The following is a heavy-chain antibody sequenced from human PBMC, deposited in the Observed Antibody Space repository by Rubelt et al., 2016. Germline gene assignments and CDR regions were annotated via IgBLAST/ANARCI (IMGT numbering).Heavy chain of an antibody. CDR1: GGSFSGYY. J-gene: IGHJ4*02. CDR2: TNHSGST. CDR3: ARYRRESSAGFDY. D-gene: IGHD3-16*02. V-gene: IGHV4-34*01. Sequence: QVQLQQWGAGLLKPSETLSLTCAVYGGSFSGYYWTWIRQPPGKGLEWIGETNHSGSTIYTPSLKGRVTLSVATSKNHLSLGLRSVTAADTAVYYCARYRRESSAGFDYWGQGTLVTVSS.